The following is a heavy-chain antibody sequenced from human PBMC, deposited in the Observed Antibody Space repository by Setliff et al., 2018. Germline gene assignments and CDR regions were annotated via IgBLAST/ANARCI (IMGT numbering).Heavy chain of an antibody. D-gene: IGHD2-2*01. CDR1: GYTFTDYG. V-gene: IGHV1-18*01. CDR3: ERLVRYCSTTSCQRTSGDDF. J-gene: IGHJ4*02. Sequence: PSVKVSCTASGYTFTDYGISWVRQAPGQGLEWMGWISPYTGNTFYAPQFQGRVIMTTDTSAKTAYMDLRSLRSDDTAVYYCERLVRYCSTTSCQRTSGDDFWGRGTLVTVSS. CDR2: ISPYTGNT.